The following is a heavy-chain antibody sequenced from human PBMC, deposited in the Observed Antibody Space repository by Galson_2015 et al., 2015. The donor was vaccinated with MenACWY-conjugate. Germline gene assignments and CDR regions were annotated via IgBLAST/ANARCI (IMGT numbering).Heavy chain of an antibody. CDR2: IYWDDDR. CDR3: AHIMITYGGVSEDDAFEI. V-gene: IGHV2-5*02. CDR1: GFSLSTRRVG. J-gene: IGHJ3*02. Sequence: PALVKPTQTLTLTCTFSGFSLSTRRVGVGWIRQPPGEALEWLAIIYWDDDRRYSPSLQSRLTIIKDTSNNQVVLTMINMDPADTGTYYCAHIMITYGGVSEDDAFEIWGQGTRVTVSS. D-gene: IGHD3-16*01.